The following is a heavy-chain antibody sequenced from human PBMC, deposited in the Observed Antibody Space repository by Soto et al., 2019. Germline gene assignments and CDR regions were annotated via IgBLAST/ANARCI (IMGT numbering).Heavy chain of an antibody. CDR1: GXTFSDYY. Sequence: GSLRLSSAASGXTFSDYYMSWIRQAPGKGLEWVSYISSSGSNIYYAESVKGRFTIYRDNAKNSLYLQMNSLRAEDTDVYYCAFSSGWYEYYYYGMDVWGQGPTVTV. CDR3: AFSSGWYEYYYYGMDV. V-gene: IGHV3-11*01. J-gene: IGHJ6*02. D-gene: IGHD6-19*01. CDR2: ISSSGSNI.